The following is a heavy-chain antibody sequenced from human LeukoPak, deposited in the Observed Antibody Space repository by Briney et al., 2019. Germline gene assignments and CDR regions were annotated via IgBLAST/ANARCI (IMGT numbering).Heavy chain of an antibody. J-gene: IGHJ4*02. CDR3: AKDSRSGSYYFDY. Sequence: PGGSLRLSCAASGFTFSTYGMHWVRQAPGKGLEWVAVISHDGSNKYYADSVKGRFTISRDNSENTLYLQMNSLRAEDTAVYYCAKDSRSGSYYFDYWGQGTLVAVSS. CDR2: ISHDGSNK. V-gene: IGHV3-30*18. D-gene: IGHD1-26*01. CDR1: GFTFSTYG.